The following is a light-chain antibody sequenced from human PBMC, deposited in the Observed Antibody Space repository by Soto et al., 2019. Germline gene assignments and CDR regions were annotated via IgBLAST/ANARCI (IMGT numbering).Light chain of an antibody. CDR1: QSISGW. Sequence: DIQMTQSPSTLSASVGDRVTITCRASQSISGWLAWYQQKAGKAPKLLIYKASSLETGVPSRFSGSGYGTDFTLTITSLQTDDFGTYHCQQYDVHPKTFGQGTKVDIK. CDR2: KAS. J-gene: IGKJ1*01. V-gene: IGKV1-5*03. CDR3: QQYDVHPKT.